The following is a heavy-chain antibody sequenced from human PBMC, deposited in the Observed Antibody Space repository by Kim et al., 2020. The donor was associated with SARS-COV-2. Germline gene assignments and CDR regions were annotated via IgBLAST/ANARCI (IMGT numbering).Heavy chain of an antibody. CDR3: TRGPKDY. J-gene: IGHJ4*02. V-gene: IGHV1-3*04. Sequence: ASVKVSCKTSGYSFTTYDVHWMRQAPGQRLEWMGWISTATGNTVSSENFQGRVTITRDKSASAAYMELSSLRSEDTVVYYCTRGPKDYWGQGTLVTVSS. CDR2: ISTATGNT. CDR1: GYSFTTYD. D-gene: IGHD3-10*01.